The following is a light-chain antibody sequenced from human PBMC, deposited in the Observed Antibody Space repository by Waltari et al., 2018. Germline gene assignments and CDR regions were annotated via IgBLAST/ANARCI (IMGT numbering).Light chain of an antibody. J-gene: IGKJ1*01. CDR2: WAS. Sequence: DLVMTQSPDSLAVSLGERATINCKSSPSVLNSYNNKNYVAWYQHKPGQPPTLLIYWASTRESGGPDRFSGSGSGTDFTLTISSLQAEDVAVYYCQQYYSTPWTFGQGTKVEIK. V-gene: IGKV4-1*01. CDR3: QQYYSTPWT. CDR1: PSVLNSYNNKNY.